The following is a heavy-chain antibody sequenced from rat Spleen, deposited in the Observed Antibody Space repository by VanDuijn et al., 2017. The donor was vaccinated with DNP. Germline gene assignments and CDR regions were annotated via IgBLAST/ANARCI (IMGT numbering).Heavy chain of an antibody. CDR2: ISASDART. Sequence: EVQLVESGGGPVQPGRSLTLSCVASGFTFKRSYMAWVRQAPERGLEWVATISASDARTYFPDAVKGRLTISRDNAKSSLYLQMNSLKSEDTATYYCVRGISIATPLYFDYWGQGVMVTVSS. J-gene: IGHJ2*01. CDR1: GFTFKRSY. D-gene: IGHD1-2*01. CDR3: VRGISIATPLYFDY. V-gene: IGHV5-25*01.